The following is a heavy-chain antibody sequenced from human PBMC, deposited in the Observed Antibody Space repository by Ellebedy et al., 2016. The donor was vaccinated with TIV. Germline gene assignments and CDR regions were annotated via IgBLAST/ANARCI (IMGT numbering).Heavy chain of an antibody. CDR2: ISNTDSRT. V-gene: IGHV3-23*01. CDR3: AKRRGGGSDSSAPRYYFDY. J-gene: IGHJ4*02. CDR1: GFTFSSYA. D-gene: IGHD3-22*01. Sequence: GESLKISCAASGFTFSSYAMSWVRQAPGKGLEWVSTISNTDSRTYYADSVEGRFIISRDNSKKTLYLQMNSLRAEDTAVYYCAKRRGGGSDSSAPRYYFDYWGLGTLVTVSS.